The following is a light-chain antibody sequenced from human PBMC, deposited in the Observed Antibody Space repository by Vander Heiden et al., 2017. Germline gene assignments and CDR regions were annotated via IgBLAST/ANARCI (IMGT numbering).Light chain of an antibody. CDR2: AAS. J-gene: IGKJ4*01. V-gene: IGKV3-20*01. Sequence: DIVLTQSPGTLSLSPGERATLSCRASQSVRSSYLAWYQQKPGQAPRLLIYAASSRATGIPDRFSGSGSGTDFTLTISGLEPEDFAVYYCQQYGSSPLTFGGGTKVEIK. CDR3: QQYGSSPLT. CDR1: QSVRSSY.